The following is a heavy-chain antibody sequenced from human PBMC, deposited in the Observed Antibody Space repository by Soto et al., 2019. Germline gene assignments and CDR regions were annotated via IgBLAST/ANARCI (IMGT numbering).Heavy chain of an antibody. J-gene: IGHJ5*02. Sequence: QVQLEESGPGLVKPSETLSLICSVSGVSMRNSYWTWIRQSAGKGLEWIGRISTSGNTNYNPSLNSRRTMSVDTSMNQFALKLTSVTAADTAVYYCVRGGGVPALGDPWGQGTLVTVSS. D-gene: IGHD3-16*01. CDR3: VRGGGVPALGDP. CDR2: ISTSGNT. V-gene: IGHV4-4*07. CDR1: GVSMRNSY.